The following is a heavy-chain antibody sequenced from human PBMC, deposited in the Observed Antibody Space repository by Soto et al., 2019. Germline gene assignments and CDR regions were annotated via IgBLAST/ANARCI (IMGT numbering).Heavy chain of an antibody. CDR3: TKRRSARPGFDAFDL. CDR2: ISGNGGSS. D-gene: IGHD3-10*01. J-gene: IGHJ3*01. Sequence: GGSLRLSCVASGFTFEDYSLHWVRQVPGKGLEWVAGISGNGGSSGYADSVRGRFTVSRDNAKNSLFLQMSSLSPEDTALYYCTKRRSARPGFDAFDLWGQGTMVTVSS. CDR1: GFTFEDYS. V-gene: IGHV3-9*01.